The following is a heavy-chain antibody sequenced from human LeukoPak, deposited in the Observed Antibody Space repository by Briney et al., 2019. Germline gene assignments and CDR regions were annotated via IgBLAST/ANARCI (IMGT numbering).Heavy chain of an antibody. CDR3: ARDLSLNDYGDYDWFDP. J-gene: IGHJ5*02. V-gene: IGHV4-59*01. D-gene: IGHD4-17*01. CDR1: GGSISSYY. Sequence: PSETLSLTCTVSGGSISSYYWSWIRQPPGKGLEWIGYIYYSGGTSYNPSLKSRVTISVDTSKNQFSLKLSSVTAADTAVYYCARDLSLNDYGDYDWFDPWGQGTLVTVSS. CDR2: IYYSGGT.